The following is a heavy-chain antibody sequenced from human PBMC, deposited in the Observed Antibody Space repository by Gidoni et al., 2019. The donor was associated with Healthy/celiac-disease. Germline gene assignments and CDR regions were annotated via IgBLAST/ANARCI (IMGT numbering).Heavy chain of an antibody. Sequence: EVQLVESGGGLVQPGGSLRLSFAASGFTFSSYDMHWDRQATGKGLEGVSAIGTAGDTYYPGSVKGRFTISRENAKNSLYLQMNSLRAGDTAVYYCARVGAADAFDIWGQGTMVTVSS. CDR2: IGTAGDT. J-gene: IGHJ3*02. CDR3: ARVGAADAFDI. CDR1: GFTFSSYD. V-gene: IGHV3-13*01. D-gene: IGHD1-26*01.